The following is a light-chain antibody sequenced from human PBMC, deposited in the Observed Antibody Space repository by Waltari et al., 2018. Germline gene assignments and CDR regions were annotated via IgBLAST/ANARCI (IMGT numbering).Light chain of an antibody. V-gene: IGLV1-36*01. CDR3: AAWDDSLNGVL. J-gene: IGLJ2*01. CDR1: SSNVGENA. Sequence: QSVLTQPPSASGAPGQRVTISCSGSSSNVGENAVNWYQQLPGKAPQLLIYYDDLLPSGVSDRFSGSKSSTSASLAISGLQSEDEATYFCAAWDDSLNGVLFGGGTKLTVL. CDR2: YDD.